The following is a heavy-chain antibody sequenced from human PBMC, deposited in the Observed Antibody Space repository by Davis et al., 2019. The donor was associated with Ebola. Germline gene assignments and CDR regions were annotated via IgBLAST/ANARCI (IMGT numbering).Heavy chain of an antibody. D-gene: IGHD4-23*01. CDR2: ISGSGGST. CDR3: AKGTTVVTPVNYFDY. Sequence: GGSLRLSCAASGFTFSSYAMSWVRQAPGKGLEWVPAISGSGGSTYYADSVKGRFTISRDNSKNTLYLQMNSLRAEDTAVYYCAKGTTVVTPVNYFDYWGQGTLVTVSS. CDR1: GFTFSSYA. V-gene: IGHV3-23*01. J-gene: IGHJ4*02.